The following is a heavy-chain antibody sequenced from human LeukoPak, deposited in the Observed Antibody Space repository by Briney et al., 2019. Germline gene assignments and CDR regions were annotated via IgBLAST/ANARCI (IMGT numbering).Heavy chain of an antibody. D-gene: IGHD2-21*02. CDR2: ISAYSGDT. Sequence: GASVKVSCKASGYTFTSYGISWVRQAPGQGLEWMGWISAYSGDTNYAQKFQGRVTITADESTSTAYMELSSLRSEDTAVYYCARGPPYCGGDCSNAFDIWGQGTMVTVSS. CDR1: GYTFTSYG. J-gene: IGHJ3*02. CDR3: ARGPPYCGGDCSNAFDI. V-gene: IGHV1-18*01.